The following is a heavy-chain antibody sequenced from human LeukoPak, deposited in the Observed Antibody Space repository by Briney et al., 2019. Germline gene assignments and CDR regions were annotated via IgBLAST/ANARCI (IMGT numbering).Heavy chain of an antibody. D-gene: IGHD3-10*01. CDR2: IYHSGST. J-gene: IGHJ3*02. CDR3: ARIITMDGAFDI. V-gene: IGHV4-39*07. Sequence: SETLSLTCTVSGGSISSSSYYWGWTRQPPGKGLEWIGIIYHSGSTYYNPSLKSRVTISVDTSKNQFSLELSSVTAADTAVYYCARIITMDGAFDIWGQGTMVTVSS. CDR1: GGSISSSSYY.